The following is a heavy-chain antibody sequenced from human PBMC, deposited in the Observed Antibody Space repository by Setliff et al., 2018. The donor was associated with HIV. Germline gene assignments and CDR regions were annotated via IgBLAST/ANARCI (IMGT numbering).Heavy chain of an antibody. J-gene: IGHJ4*02. Sequence: TLSLTCAVYGGSFSAYYWSWIRQPPGKGLEWIGEIHHSGSTNYNPSLKSRVTISVDTSKNQFSLKLNSVTAADTAVYYCARGGYGYTSDYFDYWGQGILVTVSS. CDR3: ARGGYGYTSDYFDY. CDR2: IHHSGST. D-gene: IGHD5-18*01. CDR1: GGSFSAYY. V-gene: IGHV4-34*09.